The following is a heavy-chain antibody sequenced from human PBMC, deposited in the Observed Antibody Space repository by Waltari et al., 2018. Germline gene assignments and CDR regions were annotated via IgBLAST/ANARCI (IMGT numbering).Heavy chain of an antibody. CDR3: ARDRVVGATDWGY. J-gene: IGHJ4*02. CDR1: GYTFTNFA. V-gene: IGHV7-4-1*02. Sequence: QVQLVQSESELKKSGASVKIACKASGYTFTNFAIDWLRQAPGQGLEWMGWISTATGNPTYARDFTGRFDFSLDTSVSTAYLQISSLKTEDTAVYFCARDRVVGATDWGYWGQGTLVTVSS. D-gene: IGHD1-26*01. CDR2: ISTATGNP.